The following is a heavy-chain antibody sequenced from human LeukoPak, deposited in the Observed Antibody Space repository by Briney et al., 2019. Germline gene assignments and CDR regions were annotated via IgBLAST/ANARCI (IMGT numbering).Heavy chain of an antibody. Sequence: SVKVSCKASGYTFTSYGISWVRQAPGQGLEWMGRIIPILGIANYAQKFQGRVTITADKSTSTAYMELSSLRSEDTAVYYCARDMRVGWFDPWGQGTLVTVSS. CDR1: GYTFTSYG. V-gene: IGHV1-69*04. J-gene: IGHJ5*02. D-gene: IGHD2-2*01. CDR3: ARDMRVGWFDP. CDR2: IIPILGIA.